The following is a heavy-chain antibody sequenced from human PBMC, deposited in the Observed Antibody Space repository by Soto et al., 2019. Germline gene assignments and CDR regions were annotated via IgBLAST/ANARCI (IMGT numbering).Heavy chain of an antibody. J-gene: IGHJ4*02. CDR2: ISYDGSNK. CDR3: ARALIFVVVPLLGY. CDR1: GFTFSSYA. V-gene: IGHV3-30-3*01. D-gene: IGHD3-3*01. Sequence: QVQLVESGGGVVQPGRSLRLSCAASGFTFSSYAMHWVRQAPGKGLEWVAVISYDGSNKYYADSVKGRFTISRDNSKNTLYLQMNSLRAEDTAVYYCARALIFVVVPLLGYWGQGTLVTVSS.